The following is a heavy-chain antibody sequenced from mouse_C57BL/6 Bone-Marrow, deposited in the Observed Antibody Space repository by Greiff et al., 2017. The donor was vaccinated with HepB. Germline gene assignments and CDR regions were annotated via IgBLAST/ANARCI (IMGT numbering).Heavy chain of an antibody. V-gene: IGHV1-22*01. CDR1: GYTFTDYN. Sequence: VQLQQSGPELVKPGASVKMSCKASGYTFTDYNMHWVKQSHGKSLEWIGYINPNNGGTSYNQKFKGKATLTVNKSSSTAYMELRSLTSEDSAVYYCAKGYGKALYYAMDYWGQGTSVTVSS. D-gene: IGHD2-10*02. CDR2: INPNNGGT. CDR3: AKGYGKALYYAMDY. J-gene: IGHJ4*01.